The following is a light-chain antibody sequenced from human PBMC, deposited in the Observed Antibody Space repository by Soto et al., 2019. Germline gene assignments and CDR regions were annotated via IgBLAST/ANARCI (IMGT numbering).Light chain of an antibody. Sequence: DVQLTQSPSSLSASAGDRVTITCRASQSISSYLNWYQQKPGKAPKLLIYAASSLQSGVPSRFSGSGSGTDFTLTISSLQPEDFATYFCQQSSIIPNTLGQGTRLEFK. V-gene: IGKV1-39*01. CDR1: QSISSY. J-gene: IGKJ5*01. CDR2: AAS. CDR3: QQSSIIPNT.